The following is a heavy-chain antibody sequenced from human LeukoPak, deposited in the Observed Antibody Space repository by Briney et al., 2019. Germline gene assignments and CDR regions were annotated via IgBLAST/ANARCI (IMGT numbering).Heavy chain of an antibody. D-gene: IGHD6-19*01. CDR1: GDSVSSKSAA. CDR3: ARYAVAGTENWSDP. Sequence: SQTLSLTCAISGDSVSSKSAAWNWIRQSPSRGLEWLGRTYYRSKWYNDYAVSVKSRININPDTSKNQFSLQLNSVTPEDTAVYYCARYAVAGTENWSDPWGQGTLVTVSS. J-gene: IGHJ5*02. V-gene: IGHV6-1*01. CDR2: TYYRSKWYN.